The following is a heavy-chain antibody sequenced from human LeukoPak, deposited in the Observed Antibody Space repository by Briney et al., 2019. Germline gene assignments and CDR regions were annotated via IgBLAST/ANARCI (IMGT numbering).Heavy chain of an antibody. Sequence: SETLSLTCTVSGGSISSSSYYWGWIRQPPGKGLEWIGSIYYSGSTYYNPSLKSRVTISVDTSKNQFSLKLSSVTAADTAVYYCARARDGYMNDYWGQGTLVTVSS. V-gene: IGHV4-39*07. J-gene: IGHJ4*02. CDR3: ARARDGYMNDY. CDR2: IYYSGST. D-gene: IGHD5-24*01. CDR1: GGSISSSSYY.